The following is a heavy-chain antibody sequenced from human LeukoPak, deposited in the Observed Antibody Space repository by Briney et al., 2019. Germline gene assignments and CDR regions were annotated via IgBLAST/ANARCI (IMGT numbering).Heavy chain of an antibody. CDR1: GGTFSSYA. J-gene: IGHJ4*02. Sequence: SVKVSCKASGGTFSSYAISWVRQAPGQGLEWMGGIIPIFGTANYAQKFQGRVTITADKSTSTAYMELSSLRSEDTAVYYCASGPGQATTQGFDYWGQGTLVTVSS. CDR2: IIPIFGTA. V-gene: IGHV1-69*06. D-gene: IGHD5-12*01. CDR3: ASGPGQATTQGFDY.